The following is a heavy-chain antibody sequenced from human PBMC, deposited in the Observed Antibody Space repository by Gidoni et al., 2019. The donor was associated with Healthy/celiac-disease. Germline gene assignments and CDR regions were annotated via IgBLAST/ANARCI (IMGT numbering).Heavy chain of an antibody. V-gene: IGHV3-11*06. J-gene: IGHJ3*02. CDR3: AREGRPHAFDI. CDR2: ISSSSSYT. CDR1: VLTFSDYY. Sequence: QVQPVESGGVLVNPGGSLSPSCAPPVLTFSDYYMTWVRQAPGKGLEWVSYISSSSSYTNYADSVKGRFTISRDNAKNSLYLQMNSLRAEDTAVNYCAREGRPHAFDIWGQGTMVTVSS.